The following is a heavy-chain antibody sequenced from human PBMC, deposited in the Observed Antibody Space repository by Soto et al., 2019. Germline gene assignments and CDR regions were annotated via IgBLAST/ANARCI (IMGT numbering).Heavy chain of an antibody. V-gene: IGHV3-66*01. CDR2: IYSGGST. D-gene: IGHD3-16*01. CDR3: AKDPWAAAY. Sequence: EVQLVESGGGLVQPGGSLRLSCAASGFTVSTKYMSWVRQAPGKGLEWVSVIYSGGSTFYADSVRGRFTISRDNSKNTLNFKMTSLRAEDTAVYYCAKDPWAAAYWGQGTLSPVSS. J-gene: IGHJ4*02. CDR1: GFTVSTKY.